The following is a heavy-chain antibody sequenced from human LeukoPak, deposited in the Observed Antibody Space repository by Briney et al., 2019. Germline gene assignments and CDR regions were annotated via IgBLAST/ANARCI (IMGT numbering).Heavy chain of an antibody. CDR2: ISSSGSTI. V-gene: IGHV3-11*01. CDR1: GFTFSDYY. D-gene: IGHD1-26*01. Sequence: GGSLRLSCAASGFTFSDYYMSWIRQAPGKGLEWVSYISSSGSTIYYADSVKGRFTISRDNAKNSLYLQMNSLRAEDTAVYYCARSQGVGATYYYYGMDVWGQGTTVTVSS. CDR3: ARSQGVGATYYYYGMDV. J-gene: IGHJ6*02.